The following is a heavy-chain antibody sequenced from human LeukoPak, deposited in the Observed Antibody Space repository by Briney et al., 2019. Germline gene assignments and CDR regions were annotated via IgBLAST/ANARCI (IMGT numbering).Heavy chain of an antibody. V-gene: IGHV3-7*04. CDR3: ARDQWRLFDY. D-gene: IGHD2-21*02. J-gene: IGHJ4*02. Sequence: GGSLRLSCAASGFTFSNYWMSWVRQAPGKGLEWVANIKEDGSDTYFVDSVRGRFTISRDNAKNLLFLHMNSLRGEDTAVYYCARDQWRLFDYWGQGTLVTVS. CDR1: GFTFSNYW. CDR2: IKEDGSDT.